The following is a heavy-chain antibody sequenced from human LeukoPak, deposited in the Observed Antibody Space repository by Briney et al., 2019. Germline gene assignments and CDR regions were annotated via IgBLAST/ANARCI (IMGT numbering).Heavy chain of an antibody. CDR3: AREDEGYGDY. J-gene: IGHJ4*02. V-gene: IGHV4-59*12. Sequence: SETLSLTCTVSSGSISRYYWSWVRQPPGKALECVGYVYSSGSTNYNPSLKSRVTISIDTSNNQFSLRVTSVTAADTAVYYCAREDEGYGDYWGQGTLVTVSS. CDR2: VYSSGST. CDR1: SGSISRYY. D-gene: IGHD5-12*01.